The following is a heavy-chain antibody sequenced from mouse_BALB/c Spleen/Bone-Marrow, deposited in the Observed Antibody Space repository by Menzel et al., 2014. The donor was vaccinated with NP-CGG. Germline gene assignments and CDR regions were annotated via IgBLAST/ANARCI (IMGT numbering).Heavy chain of an antibody. Sequence: QVQLQQSGAELVRPGTSVKVSCKASGYAFTNYLIEWVKQRPVQGLEWIGMINPGGGGANYNAKFKGKATLTADKSSSTAYMQLSSLTSDDSAVYFCAREWTARAVDYWGQGTTLTVSS. D-gene: IGHD3-2*01. V-gene: IGHV1-54*01. CDR1: GYAFTNYL. CDR3: AREWTARAVDY. J-gene: IGHJ2*01. CDR2: INPGGGGA.